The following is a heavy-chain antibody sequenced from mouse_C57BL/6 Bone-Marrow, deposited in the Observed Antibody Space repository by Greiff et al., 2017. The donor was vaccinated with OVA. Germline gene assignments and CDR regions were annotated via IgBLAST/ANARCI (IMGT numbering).Heavy chain of an antibody. CDR1: GFTFSSYA. J-gene: IGHJ4*01. D-gene: IGHD2-1*01. CDR3: ARDPDGNYPYYYSMDY. CDR2: ISDGGSYT. Sequence: EVQLVESGGGLVKPGGSLKLSCAASGFTFSSYAMSWVRQTPEKRLEWVATISDGGSYTYYPDNVKGRFTISRDNAKNNLYLQMSQLTSEDTAMYYFARDPDGNYPYYYSMDYWGQGTSVTVSS. V-gene: IGHV5-4*01.